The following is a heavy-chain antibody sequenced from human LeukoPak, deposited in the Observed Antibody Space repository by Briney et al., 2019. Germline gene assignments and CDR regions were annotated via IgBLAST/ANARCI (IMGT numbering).Heavy chain of an antibody. J-gene: IGHJ4*02. CDR1: GFTFSDYY. Sequence: SGGSLRLSCAASGFTFSDYYMSWIRQAPGKGLEWIGEINHSGSTNYNPSLKSRVTIPVDTSKNQFSLKLSSVTAADTAVYYCARGGLWFGELYEKNWGQGTLVTVSS. D-gene: IGHD3-10*01. CDR3: ARGGLWFGELYEKN. CDR2: INHSGST. V-gene: IGHV4-34*01.